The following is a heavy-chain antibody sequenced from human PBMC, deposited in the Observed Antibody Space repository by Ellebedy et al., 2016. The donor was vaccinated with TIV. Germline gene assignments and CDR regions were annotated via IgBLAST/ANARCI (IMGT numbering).Heavy chain of an antibody. CDR2: MNKVGSEK. J-gene: IGHJ4*02. V-gene: IGHV3-7*03. CDR1: GFTFTTYW. CDR3: ARDPNSPGDTGYGDY. Sequence: PGGSLRLSCPPPGFTFTTYWMSWVRQAPGKGLEWVDNMNKVGSEKYYVDSVKGRFTISRDNAQNSLYLHMNNLRAEDTAVYYCARDPNSPGDTGYGDYWGQGVVVTVST. D-gene: IGHD5-12*01.